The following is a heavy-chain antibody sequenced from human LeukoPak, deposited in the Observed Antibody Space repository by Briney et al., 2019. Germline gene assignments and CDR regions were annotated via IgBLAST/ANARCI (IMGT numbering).Heavy chain of an antibody. J-gene: IGHJ3*02. CDR3: ARGRGSGSRWEAFDI. CDR1: GYSFTSYG. CDR2: IGAYNGNT. D-gene: IGHD3-22*01. Sequence: ASVQVSCKASGYSFTSYGISWVRQAPGQGLEWMGWIGAYNGNTNYAQKVQDRVTMTTDTSTSTAYMELRSLRSDDTAVYYCARGRGSGSRWEAFDIWGQGTMVTVSS. V-gene: IGHV1-18*01.